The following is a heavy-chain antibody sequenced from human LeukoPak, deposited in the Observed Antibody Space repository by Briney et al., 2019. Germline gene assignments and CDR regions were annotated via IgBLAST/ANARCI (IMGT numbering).Heavy chain of an antibody. CDR2: IYYSGST. J-gene: IGHJ3*02. V-gene: IGHV4-59*01. CDR3: GRDGRNVFDT. CDR1: GGSISSYY. Sequence: PSETLSLTCTVSGGSISSYYWSWIRQPPGKGLEWIGYIYYSGSTNYNPSLKSRVTISVDTSKNQFSLKLSSVTAADTAVYYWGRDGRNVFDTGAQGTMVPVSS.